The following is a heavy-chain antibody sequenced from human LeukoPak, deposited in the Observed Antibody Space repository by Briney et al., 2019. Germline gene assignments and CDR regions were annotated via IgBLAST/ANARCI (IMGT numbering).Heavy chain of an antibody. Sequence: GGSLRLSCAASGFTFDDYGMSWVRHAPGKGLEWVSGINWNGGSTGYADSVKGRFTIARDNPKNSLYLQMISLRAEDTALYHCARDSYPQWIYYYYGMDVWGQGTTVTVSS. D-gene: IGHD5-12*01. CDR2: INWNGGST. J-gene: IGHJ6*02. CDR1: GFTFDDYG. CDR3: ARDSYPQWIYYYYGMDV. V-gene: IGHV3-20*01.